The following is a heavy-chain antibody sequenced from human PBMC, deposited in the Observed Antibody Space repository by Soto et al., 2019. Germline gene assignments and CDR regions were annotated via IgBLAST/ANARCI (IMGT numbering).Heavy chain of an antibody. CDR2: ISSFGAST. D-gene: IGHD1-26*01. Sequence: EVQLLESGGGLLQPGGSLRLSCAASGFTFASYGMTWVRQAPGKGLEWVSSISSFGASTFYADSVKGRSTMSRDNSKDTVYLQMNSLRAEDTAVYYCARAFRREGGSYIMDVWGQGTTVAVSS. CDR3: ARAFRREGGSYIMDV. J-gene: IGHJ6*02. CDR1: GFTFASYG. V-gene: IGHV3-23*01.